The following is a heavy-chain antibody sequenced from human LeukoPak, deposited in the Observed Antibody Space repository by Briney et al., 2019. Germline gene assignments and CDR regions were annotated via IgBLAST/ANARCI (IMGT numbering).Heavy chain of an antibody. D-gene: IGHD3-10*01. Sequence: ASVKVSCKASGGTFSSYTINWVRQAPGQGLEWMGGIMPIFATADYAQKFQGRVTITADESTGTAYMELSSLRSEDTAVYYCARGRRTMASDYYMDVWGKGTTVTISS. CDR1: GGTFSSYT. CDR3: ARGRRTMASDYYMDV. V-gene: IGHV1-69*13. J-gene: IGHJ6*03. CDR2: IMPIFATA.